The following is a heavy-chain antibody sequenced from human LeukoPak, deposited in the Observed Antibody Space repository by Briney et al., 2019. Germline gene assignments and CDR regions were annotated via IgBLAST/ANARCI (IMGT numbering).Heavy chain of an antibody. CDR1: GGSFSGYY. CDR3: ARSDVATSYFDY. Sequence: SETLSLTCAVYGGSFSGYYWSWIRQPPGKGLEWIGEINHSGSPNYNPSLKSRVTISVDTSKNQFSLKLSSVTAADTAVYYCARSDVATSYFDYWGQGTLVTVSS. CDR2: INHSGSP. D-gene: IGHD5-12*01. J-gene: IGHJ4*02. V-gene: IGHV4-34*01.